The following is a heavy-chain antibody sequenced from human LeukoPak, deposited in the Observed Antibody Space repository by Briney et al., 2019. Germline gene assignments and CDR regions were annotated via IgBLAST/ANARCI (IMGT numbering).Heavy chain of an antibody. Sequence: SETLSLTCTVSGGSITSYYWSWIRQPPGKGLEWIGYIYYSGSTNYNPSLKSRVTISVDTSKNQFSLKLSSVTAADTAVYYCAGGGGLDYYYYYMDVWGKGTTVTISS. CDR3: AGGGGLDYYYYYMDV. D-gene: IGHD6-6*01. J-gene: IGHJ6*03. CDR1: GGSITSYY. V-gene: IGHV4-59*01. CDR2: IYYSGST.